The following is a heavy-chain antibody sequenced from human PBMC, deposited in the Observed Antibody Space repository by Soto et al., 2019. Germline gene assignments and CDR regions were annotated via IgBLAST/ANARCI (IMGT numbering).Heavy chain of an antibody. V-gene: IGHV4-39*01. D-gene: IGHD2-21*02. CDR3: ARHGDVVTAEYYFDY. CDR2: IYYSGST. Sequence: QLQLQESGPGLVKPSETLSLTCTVSGGSISSSSYYWGWIRQPPGKGLEWIGSIYYSGSTYYNPSLKSRVTISVDTSKNQFSLKLSSVTAADTAVYYCARHGDVVTAEYYFDYWGQGTLVTVSS. J-gene: IGHJ4*02. CDR1: GGSISSSSYY.